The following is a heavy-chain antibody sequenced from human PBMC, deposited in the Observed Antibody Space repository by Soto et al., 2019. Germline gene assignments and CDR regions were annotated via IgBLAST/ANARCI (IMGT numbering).Heavy chain of an antibody. CDR3: ARQYSSSSSYYYGMDV. Sequence: QVQLVESGGGVVQPGRSLRLSCAASGFTFSSYAMHWVRQAPGKGLEWVAVISYDGSNKYYADSVKGRFTISRDNSKNTLYLQMNILRAEDTAVYYCARQYSSSSSYYYGMDVWGQGTTVTVSS. CDR1: GFTFSSYA. J-gene: IGHJ6*02. CDR2: ISYDGSNK. D-gene: IGHD6-6*01. V-gene: IGHV3-30-3*01.